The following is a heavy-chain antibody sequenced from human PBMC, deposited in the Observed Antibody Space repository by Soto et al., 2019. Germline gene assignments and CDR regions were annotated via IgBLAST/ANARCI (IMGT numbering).Heavy chain of an antibody. D-gene: IGHD6-19*01. CDR2: INHSGST. J-gene: IGHJ6*02. V-gene: IGHV4-34*01. CDR3: AGAVAGYYYYGMDV. CDR1: GGSVSGYY. Sequence: ETPSPTCSDYGGSVSGYYWSFIRHPPGKGMEWSGEINHSGSTNYNPSLKSRVTISVDTSKNQFSLKLSSVTAADTAVYYCAGAVAGYYYYGMDVWGQGTTVTVSS.